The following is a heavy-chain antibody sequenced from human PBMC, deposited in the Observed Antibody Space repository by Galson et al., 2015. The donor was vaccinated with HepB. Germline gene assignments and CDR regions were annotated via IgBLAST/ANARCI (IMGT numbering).Heavy chain of an antibody. D-gene: IGHD3-10*02. CDR2: ISSSSSYI. CDR1: GFTFSSYT. V-gene: IGHV3-21*01. J-gene: IGHJ4*02. CDR3: ARSWGFHVRGVNDY. Sequence: SLRLSCAASGFTFSSYTMNWVRQAPGKGLEWVSSISSSSSYIYYADSLKGRFTITRDNAKNSVYLEMNSLRAEDTAVYYCARSWGFHVRGVNDYWGQGTLVTVSS.